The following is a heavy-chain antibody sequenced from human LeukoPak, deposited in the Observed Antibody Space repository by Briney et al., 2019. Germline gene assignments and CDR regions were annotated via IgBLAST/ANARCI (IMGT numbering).Heavy chain of an antibody. V-gene: IGHV3-30*18. CDR1: GFTFSSYG. Sequence: HPGGSLRLSCAASGFTFSSYGMHWVRQAPGKGLEWVAVISYDGSNKYYADSVKGRFTISRDNSKNTLYLQMNSLRAEDTALYYCAKDILDSPDWGQGTMVTVSS. CDR3: AKDILDSPD. CDR2: ISYDGSNK. J-gene: IGHJ3*01. D-gene: IGHD2-15*01.